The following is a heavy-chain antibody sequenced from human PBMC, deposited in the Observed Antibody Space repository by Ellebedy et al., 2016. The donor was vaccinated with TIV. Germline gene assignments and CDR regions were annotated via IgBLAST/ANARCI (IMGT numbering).Heavy chain of an antibody. CDR3: ARHRGCSSGSCYSDY. CDR2: MHHSGTT. CDR1: GGSISSSSYY. Sequence: SETLSLTCTVSGGSISSSSYYWGWIRQPPGKGLEWIGYMHHSGTTYYNPSLKSRVTISIDTSKNQFSLEVNSVTAADTAMYYCARHRGCSSGSCYSDYWGQGTLVTVSS. D-gene: IGHD2-15*01. V-gene: IGHV4-61*05. J-gene: IGHJ4*02.